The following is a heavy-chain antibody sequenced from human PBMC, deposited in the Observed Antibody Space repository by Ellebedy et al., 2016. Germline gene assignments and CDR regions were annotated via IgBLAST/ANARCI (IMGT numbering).Heavy chain of an antibody. Sequence: SETLSLTCTVSGGSIRNHYWTWIRQSPGKGLEWIGHISQTGGTLFNPSLNSRVTISLDASQNQFSLELRSVTAADTAVYYCATYTMGRLDYWGQGTLVTVSS. J-gene: IGHJ4*02. CDR1: GGSIRNHY. CDR3: ATYTMGRLDY. D-gene: IGHD1-1*01. V-gene: IGHV4-59*08. CDR2: ISQTGGT.